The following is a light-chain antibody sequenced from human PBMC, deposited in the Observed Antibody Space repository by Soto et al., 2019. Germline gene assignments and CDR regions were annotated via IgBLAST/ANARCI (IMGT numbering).Light chain of an antibody. J-gene: IGLJ3*02. Sequence: QTVVTQEPSFSVSPGGTVTLTCGLSSGSVSTSYFPSWYQQTPGQAPRTLIYNTNIRSSGVPDRFSGSILGNKAALTITGAQADDESDYYCVLFMGGGIWVFGGGTQLTVL. V-gene: IGLV8-61*01. CDR1: SGSVSTSYF. CDR3: VLFMGGGIWV. CDR2: NTN.